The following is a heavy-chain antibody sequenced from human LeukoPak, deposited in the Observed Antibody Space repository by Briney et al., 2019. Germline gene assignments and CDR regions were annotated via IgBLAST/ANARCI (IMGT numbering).Heavy chain of an antibody. CDR3: VQTTGWPGFYY. D-gene: IGHD1-1*01. CDR2: IYSGVPT. J-gene: IGHJ4*02. V-gene: IGHV4-4*09. CDR1: GVSVNRFY. Sequence: SETLSLTCTTSGVSVNRFYWSWVRQPPGKGLEGIGNIYSGVPTYFNPSLKSRVTISVDTSKNQFSLILTSVTAADTAMYYGVQTTGWPGFYYWGQGILVTVSS.